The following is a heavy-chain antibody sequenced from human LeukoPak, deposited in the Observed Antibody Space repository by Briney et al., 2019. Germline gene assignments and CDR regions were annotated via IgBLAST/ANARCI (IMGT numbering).Heavy chain of an antibody. D-gene: IGHD7-27*01. CDR2: IIPILGIA. CDR3: AIELTGARPNL. J-gene: IGHJ2*01. V-gene: IGHV1-69*04. Sequence: ASVKVSCKASGGTFSSYAISWVRQAPGQGLEWMGRIIPILGIANYAQKFQGRVTMTRNTSISTAYMELSSLRSEDTAVYYCAIELTGARPNLWGRGTLVTVSS. CDR1: GGTFSSYA.